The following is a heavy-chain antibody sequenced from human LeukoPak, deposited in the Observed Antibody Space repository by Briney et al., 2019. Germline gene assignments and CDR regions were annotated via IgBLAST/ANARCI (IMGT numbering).Heavy chain of an antibody. D-gene: IGHD3-22*01. J-gene: IGHJ4*02. V-gene: IGHV1-46*01. CDR3: ARLYYYDSSGYTNDY. Sequence: ASVKVSCKASGYTFTSYYMHWVRQAPGQGLEWMGIINPSGGSTSYAQKFQGRVTMTRDMSTSTVYMELSSLRPEDTAVYYCARLYYYDSSGYTNDYWGQGTLVTVSS. CDR2: INPSGGST. CDR1: GYTFTSYY.